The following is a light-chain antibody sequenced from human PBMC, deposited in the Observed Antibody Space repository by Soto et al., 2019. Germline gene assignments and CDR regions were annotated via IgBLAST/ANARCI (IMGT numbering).Light chain of an antibody. CDR1: SSNIGSNT. J-gene: IGLJ3*02. CDR2: SNN. V-gene: IGLV1-44*01. CDR3: AAWDDGLIGWE. Sequence: QSVLTQPPSASGTPGQRVTISCSGSSSNIGSNTVNWYRQLPGTSPRLLIYSNNQRPAGVPDRFSGSKSGTSASLAISGLQSEDEADYYCAAWDDGLIGWEFGGGTKLTVL.